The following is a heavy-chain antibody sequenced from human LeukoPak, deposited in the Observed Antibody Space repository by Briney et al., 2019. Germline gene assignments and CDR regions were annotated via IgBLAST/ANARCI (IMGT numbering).Heavy chain of an antibody. CDR3: GKYYEFSSSSVVGFDD. J-gene: IGHJ4*02. D-gene: IGHD3-3*01. CDR2: IYPGDSDT. Sequence: GESLKISCKGSGYRFIIYWLGWVRQMPGKGLEWMGIIYPGDSDTRYSQSFQGQVTMSADKSISTAYLQSSSLKASDTAMYYCGKYYEFSSSSVVGFDDWGQGTLVTVSS. V-gene: IGHV5-51*01. CDR1: GYRFIIYW.